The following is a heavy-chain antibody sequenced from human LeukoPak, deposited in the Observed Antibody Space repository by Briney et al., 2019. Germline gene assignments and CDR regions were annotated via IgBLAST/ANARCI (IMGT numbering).Heavy chain of an antibody. D-gene: IGHD2-8*02. J-gene: IGHJ4*02. CDR2: VSSDETT. Sequence: PSETLSLTCSVSGDSVTSYYWSWVRQPPGKGLEWIGYVSSDETTNYTPSLRSRVIMSVDTAKNHISLSLTSLTAADTAIYYCARLDCTGDGCYNHWGQGTLVTVSS. V-gene: IGHV4-59*08. CDR1: GDSVTSYY. CDR3: ARLDCTGDGCYNH.